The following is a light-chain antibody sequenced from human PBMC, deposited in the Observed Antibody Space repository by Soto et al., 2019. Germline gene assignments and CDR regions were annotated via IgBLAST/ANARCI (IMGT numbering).Light chain of an antibody. Sequence: NVFRQRPGTLALSTGERGTLSCRASQTVYNGFLAWYQQKPGQAPRLLIYGASSRATGIPDRFSGSGSGTDFTLTISSLEPEDFAVYYCQQYVSSPRTFGQGTNV. CDR1: QTVYNGF. CDR3: QQYVSSPRT. J-gene: IGKJ1*01. V-gene: IGKV3-20*01. CDR2: GAS.